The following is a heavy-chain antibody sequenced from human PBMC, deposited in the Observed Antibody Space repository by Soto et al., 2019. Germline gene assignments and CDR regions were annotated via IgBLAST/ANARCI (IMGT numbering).Heavy chain of an antibody. V-gene: IGHV4-39*01. Sequence: QLQLQEWGPGLVTPSDTLSLTCTVSGGSISSSSYYWGWIRQPPGKGLEWIGSIYNSGSTYYNSSPKSRVTISSHTSNNRSDRKPGSMTAAATALYNSAIQVPLEADGSGVDYGGQGTLVTVSS. CDR1: GGSISSSSYY. J-gene: IGHJ4*02. CDR2: IYNSGST. CDR3: AIQVPLEADGSGVDY. D-gene: IGHD6-13*01.